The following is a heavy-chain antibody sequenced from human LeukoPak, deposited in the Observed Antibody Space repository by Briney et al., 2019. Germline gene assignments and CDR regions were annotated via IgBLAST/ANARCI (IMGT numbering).Heavy chain of an antibody. J-gene: IGHJ4*02. CDR1: GFTFSSYG. CDR2: IWYDGSNK. Sequence: PGGSLRLSCAASGFTFSSYGMHWVRQAPGKGLEWVAVIWYDGSNKYYADSVKGRFTIFRDNSKNTLYLQMNSLRAEDTAVYYCAKGGPGGWLQAETPFDYWGQGTLVTVSS. V-gene: IGHV3-33*06. D-gene: IGHD5-24*01. CDR3: AKGGPGGWLQAETPFDY.